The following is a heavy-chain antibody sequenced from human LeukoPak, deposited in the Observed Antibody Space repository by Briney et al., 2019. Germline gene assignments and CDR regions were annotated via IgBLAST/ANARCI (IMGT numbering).Heavy chain of an antibody. V-gene: IGHV3-30*04. Sequence: PGRSLRLSCAASGFTFSSYAMHWVRQAPGKGLEWVAVISYDGSNKYYADSVKGRFTISRDNSKNTLYLQMNSLRAEDTAVYYWARDLRDFWSGDFDYWGQGTLVTVSS. J-gene: IGHJ4*02. D-gene: IGHD3-3*01. CDR1: GFTFSSYA. CDR2: ISYDGSNK. CDR3: ARDLRDFWSGDFDY.